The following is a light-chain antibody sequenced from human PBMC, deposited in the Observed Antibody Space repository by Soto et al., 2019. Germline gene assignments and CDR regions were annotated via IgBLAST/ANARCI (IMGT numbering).Light chain of an antibody. Sequence: DLEMTQSPSTLSASVGDRVTITCRASQSISSWLAWYQQKPGKAXKLLIYDASSLESGVPSRFSGSGSGTEFTLTISSLQPDDFATYYCQQYNSYSPLTFGGGTKVDIK. J-gene: IGKJ4*01. CDR1: QSISSW. V-gene: IGKV1-5*01. CDR3: QQYNSYSPLT. CDR2: DAS.